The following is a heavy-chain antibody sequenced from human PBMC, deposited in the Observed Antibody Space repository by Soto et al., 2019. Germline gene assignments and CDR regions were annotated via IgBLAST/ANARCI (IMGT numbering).Heavy chain of an antibody. V-gene: IGHV1-3*05. Sequence: QVQLVQSGAEEKKPGASVKVSCKASGYTFTSYAMHWVRQAPGQRLEWMGWINAGNGNTKYSQKFQGRVTITRDTSASTAYMELSSLRSEETAVYYCARDLVSDYWGQGTLVTVSS. CDR1: GYTFTSYA. J-gene: IGHJ4*02. CDR3: ARDLVSDY. D-gene: IGHD2-21*01. CDR2: INAGNGNT.